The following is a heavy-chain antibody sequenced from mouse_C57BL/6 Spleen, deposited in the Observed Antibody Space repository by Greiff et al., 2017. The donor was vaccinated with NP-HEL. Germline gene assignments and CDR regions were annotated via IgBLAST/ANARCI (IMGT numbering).Heavy chain of an antibody. CDR3: ARDAYGSSYWYFDV. D-gene: IGHD1-1*01. CDR1: GFTFSDYY. V-gene: IGHV5-16*01. CDR2: INYDGSST. J-gene: IGHJ1*03. Sequence: EVKLMESEGGLVQPGSSMKLSCTASGFTFSDYYMAWVRQVPEKGLEWVANINYDGSSTYYLDSLKSRFIISRDNAKNILYLQMSSLKSEDTATYYCARDAYGSSYWYFDVWGTGTTVTVSS.